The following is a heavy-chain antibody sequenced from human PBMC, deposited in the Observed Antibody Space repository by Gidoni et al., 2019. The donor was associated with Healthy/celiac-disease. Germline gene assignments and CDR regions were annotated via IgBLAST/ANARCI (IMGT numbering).Heavy chain of an antibody. J-gene: IGHJ2*01. CDR3: TRVKLRWYFDL. CDR1: GFTFGDYA. Sequence: EVQLVESGGGLVKPGRSLSLSCTASGFTFGDYAMSWFRQAPGKGREWVGFIRSKAYGGTTEYAASVKGRFTISRDDSKSIAYLQMNSLKTEDTAVYYCTRVKLRWYFDLWGRGTLVTVSS. CDR2: IRSKAYGGTT. V-gene: IGHV3-49*05. D-gene: IGHD1-7*01.